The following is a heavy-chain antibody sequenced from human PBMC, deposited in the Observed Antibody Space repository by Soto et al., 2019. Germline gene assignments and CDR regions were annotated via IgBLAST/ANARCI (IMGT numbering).Heavy chain of an antibody. D-gene: IGHD4-17*01. CDR3: ARETTVTTGVGYYYYGMDV. Sequence: QLQLQESGSGLVKPSQTLSLTCAVSGGSISSGGYSWSWIRQPPGKGLEWIGYIYHSGSTYYNPSHKSRVTISVDRSKNQFSLKLSSVTAADTAVYYCARETTVTTGVGYYYYGMDVWGQGTTVTVSS. J-gene: IGHJ6*02. V-gene: IGHV4-30-2*01. CDR2: IYHSGST. CDR1: GGSISSGGYS.